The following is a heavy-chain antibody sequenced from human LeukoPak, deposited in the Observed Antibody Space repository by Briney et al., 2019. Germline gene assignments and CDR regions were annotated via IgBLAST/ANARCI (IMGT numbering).Heavy chain of an antibody. Sequence: GGSLRLSCAASGVTFSSYAMSWGRQAPGKGVEWGSAISGSGGSTYYADSVKGGFTISRDNSKNTLYLQMNSLRAEDTAVYYCAKSNSEYCSSTSCYPAAFDIWGQGTMVTVSS. CDR2: ISGSGGST. CDR3: AKSNSEYCSSTSCYPAAFDI. D-gene: IGHD2-2*01. V-gene: IGHV3-23*01. J-gene: IGHJ3*02. CDR1: GVTFSSYA.